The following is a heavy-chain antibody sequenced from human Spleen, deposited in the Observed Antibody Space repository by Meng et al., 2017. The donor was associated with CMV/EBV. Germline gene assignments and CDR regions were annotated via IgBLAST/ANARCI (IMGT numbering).Heavy chain of an antibody. V-gene: IGHV1-2*02. CDR1: GYTFTGYY. CDR2: INPNSGGT. D-gene: IGHD2-2*01. CDR3: AREQALEETIVVLRAAADSFDI. J-gene: IGHJ3*02. Sequence: ASVKVSCKASGYTFTGYYMHWVRQAPGQGLEWMGWINPNSGGTNYAQKFQGRVTMTRDTSISTAYMELSRLRSDEKVVYFCAREQALEETIVVLRAAADSFDIWGQGTLVTVSS.